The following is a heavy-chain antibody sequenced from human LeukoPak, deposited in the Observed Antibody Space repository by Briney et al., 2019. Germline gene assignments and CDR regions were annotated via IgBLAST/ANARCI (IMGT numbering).Heavy chain of an antibody. CDR2: ISYDGSNK. D-gene: IGHD3-3*01. CDR3: ARGRITIFGVVNDFDY. CDR1: GFTFSSYS. J-gene: IGHJ4*02. Sequence: PGGSLRLSCAASGFTFSSYSMNWVRQAPGKGLEWVAVISYDGSNKYYADSVKGRFTISRDNSKNTLYLQMNSLRAEDTAVYYCARGRITIFGVVNDFDYWGQGTLVTVSS. V-gene: IGHV3-30*03.